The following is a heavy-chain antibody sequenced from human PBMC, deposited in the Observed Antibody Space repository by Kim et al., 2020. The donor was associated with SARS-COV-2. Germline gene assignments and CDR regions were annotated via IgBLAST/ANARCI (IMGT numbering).Heavy chain of an antibody. V-gene: IGHV1-18*01. J-gene: IGHJ4*02. Sequence: ASVKVSCRASGYTFTSYVMSWVRQAPGQGLEWMGWISPYNGNTNYAQRFQGRVTMTTDTSTNTAYMELRSLRSDDTAVYYCARGRGARDINYFDYWGQGTLVTVSS. CDR3: ARGRGARDINYFDY. CDR2: ISPYNGNT. D-gene: IGHD3-10*01. CDR1: GYTFTSYV.